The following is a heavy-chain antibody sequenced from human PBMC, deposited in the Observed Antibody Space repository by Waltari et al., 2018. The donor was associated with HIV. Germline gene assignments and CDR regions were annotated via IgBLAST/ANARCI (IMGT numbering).Heavy chain of an antibody. V-gene: IGHV3-7*01. CDR3: VAGSDFDY. CDR2: IKLDGSET. Sequence: EVQLVESGGGLVQPGGSLRLSCAASGLIFSRYWMTWVRQAPGGGLEWVATIKLDGSETYSVDSVKGRFTISRDNAKNSLYLQMNSLRVEDTAIYYCVAGSDFDYWGQGALVTVSS. CDR1: GLIFSRYW. J-gene: IGHJ4*02.